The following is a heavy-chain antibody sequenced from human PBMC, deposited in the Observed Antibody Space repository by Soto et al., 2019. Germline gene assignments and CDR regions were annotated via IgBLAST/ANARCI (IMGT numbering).Heavy chain of an antibody. CDR3: AKLRLLYYDILTGISVDLFDY. CDR1: GFTFSSYA. CDR2: ISGSGGST. V-gene: IGHV3-23*01. J-gene: IGHJ4*02. D-gene: IGHD3-9*01. Sequence: GGSLRLSCAASGFTFSSYAMSWVRQAPGKGLEWVSAISGSGGSTYYADSVKGRFTISRDNSKNTLYLQMNSLRAEDTAVYYCAKLRLLYYDILTGISVDLFDYWGQGTLVTVSS.